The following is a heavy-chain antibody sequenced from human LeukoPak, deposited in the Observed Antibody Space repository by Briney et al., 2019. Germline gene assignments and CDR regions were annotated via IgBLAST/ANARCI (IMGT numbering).Heavy chain of an antibody. D-gene: IGHD3-16*01. CDR2: ISGSGGST. V-gene: IGHV3-23*01. CDR1: GFTVSSNY. CDR3: AKDGGLYYFDY. J-gene: IGHJ4*02. Sequence: GGSLRLSCAASGFTVSSNYMSWVRQAPGKGLEWVSAISGSGGSTYYADSVKGRFTISRDSSKNTLYLQMNSLRAEDTAVYYCAKDGGLYYFDYWGQGTLVTVSS.